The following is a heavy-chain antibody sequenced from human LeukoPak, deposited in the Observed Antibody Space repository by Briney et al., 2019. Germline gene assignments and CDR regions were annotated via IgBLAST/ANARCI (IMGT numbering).Heavy chain of an antibody. D-gene: IGHD6-19*01. V-gene: IGHV3-7*01. CDR1: GFTFSSYW. J-gene: IGHJ5*02. CDR2: IKQDGSEK. CDR3: ARDLTKDSSGWYSGSEWFDP. Sequence: PGGSLRLSCAASGFTFSSYWMSWVRQAPGKGLEWVANIKQDGSEKYYVDSVKGRFTISRDNAKNSLYLQMNSLRAEDTAVYYCARDLTKDSSGWYSGSEWFDPWGQGTLVTVSS.